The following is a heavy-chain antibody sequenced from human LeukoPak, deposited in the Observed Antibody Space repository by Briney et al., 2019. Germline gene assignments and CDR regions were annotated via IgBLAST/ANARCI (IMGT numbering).Heavy chain of an antibody. CDR2: ISGSTTDI. Sequence: SGGSLRLSCAASGFTFTAYTITWVRQAPGKGLEWVSYISGSTTDIYYADSVKGRFTISRDNAKRSVYLQMNSLGVEDTAVYYCARDIHSVAFDIWGQGTMVTVSS. J-gene: IGHJ3*02. V-gene: IGHV3-21*01. CDR1: GFTFTAYT. CDR3: ARDIHSVAFDI.